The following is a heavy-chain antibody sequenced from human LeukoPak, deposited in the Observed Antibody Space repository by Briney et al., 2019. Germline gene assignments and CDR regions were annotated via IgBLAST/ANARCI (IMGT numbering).Heavy chain of an antibody. D-gene: IGHD3-22*01. CDR1: GFTFSSYG. Sequence: TGRSLRLSCAASGFTFSSYGMHWVRQAPGKGLEWVAVISYDGRNKYYADSVKGRFTISRDNSKNTLYLQMNSLRAEDTAVYYCAKPQGDDSSGYYYAAFDYWGQGTLVTVSS. CDR3: AKPQGDDSSGYYYAAFDY. J-gene: IGHJ4*02. CDR2: ISYDGRNK. V-gene: IGHV3-30*18.